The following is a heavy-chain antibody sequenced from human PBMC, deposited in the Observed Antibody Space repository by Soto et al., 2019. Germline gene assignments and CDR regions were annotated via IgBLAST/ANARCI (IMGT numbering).Heavy chain of an antibody. CDR2: ISGSGGST. CDR3: AKKPHRTTVTTKGYFDY. D-gene: IGHD4-17*01. CDR1: GFTFSSYA. Sequence: VQLLESGGGLVQPGGSLRLSCAASGFTFSSYAMSWDRQAPGKGLEWVSAISGSGGSTYYADSVKGRFTISRDNSKNTLYLQMNSLRAEDTAVYYCAKKPHRTTVTTKGYFDYWGQGTLVTVSS. J-gene: IGHJ4*02. V-gene: IGHV3-23*01.